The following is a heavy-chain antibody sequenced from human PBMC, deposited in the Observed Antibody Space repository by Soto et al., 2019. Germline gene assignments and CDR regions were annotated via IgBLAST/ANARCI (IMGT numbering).Heavy chain of an antibody. Sequence: EVQLLESGGGLVQPGGSLRLSCAASGFTLSGDVISWVRQAPGKGLEWVSDISGSGDHIFYADSVKGRFTISRDNSKNTLYLQMNSLRAEDTAVYYCAKRSNPFDHWGQGTLVTVSS. CDR3: AKRSNPFDH. CDR1: GFTLSGDV. J-gene: IGHJ4*02. V-gene: IGHV3-23*01. CDR2: ISGSGDHI.